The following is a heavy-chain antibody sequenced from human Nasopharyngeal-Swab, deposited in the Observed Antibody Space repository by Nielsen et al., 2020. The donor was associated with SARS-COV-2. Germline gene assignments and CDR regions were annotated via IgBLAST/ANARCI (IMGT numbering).Heavy chain of an antibody. D-gene: IGHD4-23*01. CDR2: ISYDGSNK. J-gene: IGHJ6*03. CDR3: ARGGYGNYYYYYYYMDV. Sequence: GESLKISCAASGFTFSSYAMHWVRQAPGKGLEWVAVISYDGSNKYYADSVKGRFTISRDNSKNTLYLQMNSLRAEDTAVYYCARGGYGNYYYYYYYMDVWGKGTTVTVSS. CDR1: GFTFSSYA. V-gene: IGHV3-30-3*01.